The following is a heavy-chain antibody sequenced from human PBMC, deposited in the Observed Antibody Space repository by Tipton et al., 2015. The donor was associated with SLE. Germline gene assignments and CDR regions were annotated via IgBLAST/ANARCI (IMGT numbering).Heavy chain of an antibody. J-gene: IGHJ6*02. D-gene: IGHD6-13*01. CDR2: IKEDGSEK. V-gene: IGHV3-7*01. CDR1: GFTFRSYW. Sequence: SLRLSCAASGFTFRSYWMTWVRQAPGRGLEWVANIKEDGSEKYYGDSVKGRFTTSRDNAQNSLYLQLNSLRAEDTAVYYCAGQLSYYYGMDVWGQGTTVTVSS. CDR3: AGQLSYYYGMDV.